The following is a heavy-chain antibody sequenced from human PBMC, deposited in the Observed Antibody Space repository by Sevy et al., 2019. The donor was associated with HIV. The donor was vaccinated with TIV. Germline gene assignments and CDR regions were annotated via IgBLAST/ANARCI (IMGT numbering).Heavy chain of an antibody. Sequence: GGSLRLSCAASGFTFSSYSMNWVRQAPGKGLEWVSYISSSSSTIYYADSVKGRFTISRDNAKNSLYLQMNSLRDEDTAVYYCARLGYYYDSSGSRPGFDCWGLGTLVTVSS. CDR3: ARLGYYYDSSGSRPGFDC. CDR2: ISSSSSTI. D-gene: IGHD3-22*01. V-gene: IGHV3-48*02. J-gene: IGHJ4*02. CDR1: GFTFSSYS.